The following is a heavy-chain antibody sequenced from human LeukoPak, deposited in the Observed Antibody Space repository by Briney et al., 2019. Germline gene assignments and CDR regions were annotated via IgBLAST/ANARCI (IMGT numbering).Heavy chain of an antibody. D-gene: IGHD6-6*01. Sequence: SETLSLTCTVSGGSISSYYWSWIRQPPGKGLEWIGYIYYSGSTNYNPSLKSRVTISVDTSKNQFSLKLSSVTAADTAVYYCARVALTSIAARPSFGFDYWGQGTLVTVPS. CDR1: GGSISSYY. J-gene: IGHJ4*02. V-gene: IGHV4-59*01. CDR2: IYYSGST. CDR3: ARVALTSIAARPSFGFDY.